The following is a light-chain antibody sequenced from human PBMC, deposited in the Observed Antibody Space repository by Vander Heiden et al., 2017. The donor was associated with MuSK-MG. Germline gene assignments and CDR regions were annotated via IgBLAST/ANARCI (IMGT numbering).Light chain of an antibody. J-gene: IGLJ3*02. CDR2: YDS. CDR1: NIGRKS. CDR3: QVWDSSSDHPGV. V-gene: IGLV3-21*04. Sequence: SYVLTPPPSVSVAPGKTARITCGGNNIGRKSVHWYQQKPGQAPVLVIYYDSDRPSGIPERFSGSNSGNTATLTISRVEAGDEADYYCQVWDSSSDHPGVFGGGTKLTVL.